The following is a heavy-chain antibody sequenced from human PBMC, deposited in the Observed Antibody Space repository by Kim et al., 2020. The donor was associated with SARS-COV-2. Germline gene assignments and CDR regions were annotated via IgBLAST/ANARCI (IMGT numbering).Heavy chain of an antibody. Sequence: GGSLRLSCTASGFTFSNSGMAWVRQAPGKGKEWVSAIGVGGSTFYPDSVRGRFIISRDNSENTRYLQMNSLRAEDTAIYYCAKERVGSGWGSYHEYWGQGTLVTV. J-gene: IGHJ4*02. V-gene: IGHV3-23*01. CDR3: AKERVGSGWGSYHEY. CDR2: IGVGGST. CDR1: GFTFSNSG. D-gene: IGHD6-25*01.